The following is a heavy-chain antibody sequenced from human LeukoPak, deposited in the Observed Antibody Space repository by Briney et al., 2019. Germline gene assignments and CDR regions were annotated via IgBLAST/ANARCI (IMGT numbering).Heavy chain of an antibody. CDR3: AKARYYDILTGYLYYFDC. J-gene: IGHJ4*02. D-gene: IGHD3-9*01. V-gene: IGHV3-23*01. CDR2: ISGSGGST. CDR1: GFTFRSYA. Sequence: TGGSLRLSCAASGFTFRSYAMSWVRQAPGKGLEWVSAISGSGGSTYYADSVKGRFTISRDNSKNTLYLQMNSLRAEDTAVYYCAKARYYDILTGYLYYFDCWGQGTLVTVPS.